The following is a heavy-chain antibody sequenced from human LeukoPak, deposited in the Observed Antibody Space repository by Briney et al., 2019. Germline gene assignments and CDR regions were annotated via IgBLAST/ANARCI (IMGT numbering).Heavy chain of an antibody. J-gene: IGHJ3*02. Sequence: SVKVSCKASGGTFSSYAISWVRRAPGQGLEWMGGIIPIFGTANYAQKFQGRVTITTDESTSTAYMELSSLRSEDTAVYYCARVGGEPHGAFDIWGQGTMVTVSS. CDR3: ARVGGEPHGAFDI. CDR2: IIPIFGTA. CDR1: GGTFSSYA. V-gene: IGHV1-69*05. D-gene: IGHD1-14*01.